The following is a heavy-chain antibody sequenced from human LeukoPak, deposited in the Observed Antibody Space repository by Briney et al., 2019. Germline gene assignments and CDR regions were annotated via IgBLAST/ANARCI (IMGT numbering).Heavy chain of an antibody. D-gene: IGHD2-2*01. CDR2: INPNSGGT. CDR1: GYTFTGYY. CDR3: ASEPAAMAEVDYYYGMDV. Sequence: ASVTVSCKASGYTFTGYYMHWVRQAPGQGLEWMGWINPNSGGTNCAQKFQGRVTMTRDTSISTAYMELSRLRSDDTAVYYCASEPAAMAEVDYYYGMDVWGQGTTVTVSS. V-gene: IGHV1-2*02. J-gene: IGHJ6*02.